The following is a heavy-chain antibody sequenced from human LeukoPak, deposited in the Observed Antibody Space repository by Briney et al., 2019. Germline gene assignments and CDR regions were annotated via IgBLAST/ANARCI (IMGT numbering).Heavy chain of an antibody. CDR3: ARGWGYCSGGNCYSVFDY. D-gene: IGHD2-15*01. Sequence: PGGSLRLSCAASGFTFSSYWMNWARQAPGKGLEWVANMKQDGSEKYYVDSVKGRFTISRDNAKNSLYLQMNSLRAEDTAVYYCARGWGYCSGGNCYSVFDYWGQGTLVTVSS. J-gene: IGHJ4*02. V-gene: IGHV3-7*01. CDR2: MKQDGSEK. CDR1: GFTFSSYW.